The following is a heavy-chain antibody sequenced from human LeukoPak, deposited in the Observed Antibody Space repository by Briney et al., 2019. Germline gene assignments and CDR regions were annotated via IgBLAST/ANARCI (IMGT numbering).Heavy chain of an antibody. J-gene: IGHJ4*02. CDR2: IYPGHSDT. V-gene: IGHV5-51*01. CDR3: ARRIQGYLDY. CDR1: GYSFVTYG. Sequence: GESLKISCQTSGYSFVTYGIVWVRQMPGKGLEWVGLIYPGHSDTTYSPSFQGQVTISADKSTDTAYLHWNSLKASDTATYFCARRIQGYLDYWGLGTLVTVYS.